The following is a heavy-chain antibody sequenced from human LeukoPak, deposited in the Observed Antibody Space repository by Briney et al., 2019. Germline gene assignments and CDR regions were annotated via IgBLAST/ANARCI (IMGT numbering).Heavy chain of an antibody. Sequence: GGSLRLSCAASGITFSSYGMSWVRQAPGKGLEWVSSISSTGGTTYYADSVKGRFTISRDNSKNTLYLQMNSLRAEDTAVYYCGREYMDVWGKGTTVTVSS. CDR2: ISSTGGTT. V-gene: IGHV3-23*01. CDR1: GITFSSYG. J-gene: IGHJ6*03. CDR3: GREYMDV.